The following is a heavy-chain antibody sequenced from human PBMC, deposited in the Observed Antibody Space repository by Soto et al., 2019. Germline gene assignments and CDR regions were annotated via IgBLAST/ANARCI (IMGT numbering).Heavy chain of an antibody. CDR3: ARVSSSWYGWFDP. CDR1: GFTFSSYS. Sequence: VQLVESGGGLVKPGGSLRLSCAASGFTFSSYSMNWVRQAPGKGLEWVSSISSSSSYIYYADSVKGRFTISRDNAKNSLYLQMNSLRAEDTAVYYCARVSSSWYGWFDPWGQGTLVTVSS. CDR2: ISSSSSYI. V-gene: IGHV3-21*01. D-gene: IGHD6-13*01. J-gene: IGHJ5*02.